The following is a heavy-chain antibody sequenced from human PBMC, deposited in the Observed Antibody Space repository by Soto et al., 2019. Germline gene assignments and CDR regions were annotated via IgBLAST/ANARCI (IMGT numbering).Heavy chain of an antibody. J-gene: IGHJ4*02. CDR1: GYNFAGYW. D-gene: IGHD3-3*01. Sequence: GESLKISCKGSGYNFAGYWIAWVRQMPGKGLELMGIIYPSDSDTRYRPSFQGQVTISADKSISSAYLQWSSLGASDTAMYYCARGGVSTRTFDYWGQGTPVTVSS. CDR2: IYPSDSDT. V-gene: IGHV5-51*01. CDR3: ARGGVSTRTFDY.